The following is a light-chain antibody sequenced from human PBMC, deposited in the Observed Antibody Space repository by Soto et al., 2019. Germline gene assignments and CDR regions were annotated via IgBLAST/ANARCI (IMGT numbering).Light chain of an antibody. CDR3: GTWDSSLSAFV. CDR1: SSNIGAGYD. Sequence: QSVLTQPPSVSGAPGQRVTISCTGSSSNIGAGYDVHWYQQRPGTAPKLLIFGNINRPSGVPDRFSGSKSGTSATLGITGLQTGDEADYYCGTWDSSLSAFVFGTGTKLTVL. J-gene: IGLJ1*01. V-gene: IGLV1-40*01. CDR2: GNI.